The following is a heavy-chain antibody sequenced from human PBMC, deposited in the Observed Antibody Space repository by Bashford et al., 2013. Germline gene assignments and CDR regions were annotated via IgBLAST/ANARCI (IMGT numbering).Heavy chain of an antibody. CDR3: ARGGGRWHYDY. J-gene: IGHJ4*02. CDR2: INPSGGST. D-gene: IGHD5-24*01. Sequence: VASVKVSCKASGYTFTSYYMHWVRQAPGQGLEWMGIINPSGGSTSYAQKLQGRVTMTRDTSISTAHMELSSLRSDDTAVYSCARGGGRWHYDYWGQGTLVTVSS. V-gene: IGHV1-46*04. CDR1: GYTFTSYY.